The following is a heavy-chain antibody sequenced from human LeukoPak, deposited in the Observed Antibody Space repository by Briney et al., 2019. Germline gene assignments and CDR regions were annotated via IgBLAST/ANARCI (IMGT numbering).Heavy chain of an antibody. J-gene: IGHJ4*02. V-gene: IGHV1-8*01. CDR1: GYTFTSYD. CDR3: ARNHKRAYTYYYDSSGYLFDY. Sequence: ASVKVSCKASGYTFTSYDINWVRQATGQGLEWMGWMNPNSGNTGYAQKFQGRVTMTRNTSISTAYMELSSLRSKDTAVYYCARNHKRAYTYYYDSSGYLFDYWGQGTLVTVSS. CDR2: MNPNSGNT. D-gene: IGHD3-22*01.